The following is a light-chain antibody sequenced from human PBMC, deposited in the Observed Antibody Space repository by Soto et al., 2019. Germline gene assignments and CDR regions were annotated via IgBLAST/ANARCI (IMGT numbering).Light chain of an antibody. CDR1: QNLKFNS. V-gene: IGKV3-20*01. J-gene: IGKJ4*01. CDR2: GAS. Sequence: EVVLTQSPGTLSMYPGERATLSCRASQNLKFNSLAWYQQKPGQAPRLLIHGASNRATDIPDRFSGSGSGTDFTLTINSLEPEDYAVYFCQQYTGSPLTFGGGTKVYIK. CDR3: QQYTGSPLT.